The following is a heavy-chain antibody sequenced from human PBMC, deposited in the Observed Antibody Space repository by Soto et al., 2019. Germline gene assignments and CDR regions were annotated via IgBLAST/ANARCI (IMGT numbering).Heavy chain of an antibody. J-gene: IGHJ4*02. CDR1: GYTFASYG. CDR3: ASGWFGEFVYYFDY. CDR2: ISVYNGNT. Sequence: ASVKVSCKASGYTFASYGSRWVRQAPGQGLEWMGWISVYNGNTNYAQKLQGRVTMTTDTSTSTAYMELRSLRSDDTAVYYCASGWFGEFVYYFDYWGQGTLVTVSS. V-gene: IGHV1-18*01. D-gene: IGHD3-10*01.